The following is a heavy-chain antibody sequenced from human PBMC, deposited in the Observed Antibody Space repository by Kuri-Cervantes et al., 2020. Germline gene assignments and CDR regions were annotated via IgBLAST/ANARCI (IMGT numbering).Heavy chain of an antibody. CDR3: ARIDFGGGSYYDY. D-gene: IGHD1-26*01. CDR1: GGSISPYYW. J-gene: IGHJ4*02. Sequence: ETLSLTCTVSGGSISPYYWSWIRQPPGKGLEWLALIYWDDDKRYSTSLKSRLTISKDTSKSQVVLTMTNMDPVYTATYYCARIDFGGGSYYDYWGQGTLVTVSS. CDR2: IYWDDDK. V-gene: IGHV2-26*01.